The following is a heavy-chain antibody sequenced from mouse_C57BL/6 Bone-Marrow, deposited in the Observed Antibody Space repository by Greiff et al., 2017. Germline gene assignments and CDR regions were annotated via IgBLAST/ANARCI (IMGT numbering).Heavy chain of an antibody. J-gene: IGHJ1*03. CDR3: TTLIFFDV. V-gene: IGHV14-4*01. Sequence: VQLKQSGAELVRPGASVKLSCTASGFNIKDDYMHWVKQRPEQGLEWIGWIDPENGDTEYASKFQGKATITADTSSNTAYLQLSSLTSEDTAVYYCTTLIFFDVWGTGTTVTVSS. CDR1: GFNIKDDY. D-gene: IGHD1-1*01. CDR2: IDPENGDT.